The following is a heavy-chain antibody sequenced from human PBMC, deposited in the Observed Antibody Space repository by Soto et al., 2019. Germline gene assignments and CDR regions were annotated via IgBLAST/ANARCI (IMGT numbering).Heavy chain of an antibody. Sequence: EVQLLESGGGLVQPGGSLRLSCAASGFTSSNYAMSWVRQAPGRGLEWVSGISGSGDLTYYADSVKGRFTISRDNSENMVYLQMNSLRAEDTAVYYCAKDRTITMIVVPHAFDIWGQGTMATVSS. CDR1: GFTSSNYA. CDR3: AKDRTITMIVVPHAFDI. D-gene: IGHD3-22*01. J-gene: IGHJ3*02. V-gene: IGHV3-23*01. CDR2: ISGSGDLT.